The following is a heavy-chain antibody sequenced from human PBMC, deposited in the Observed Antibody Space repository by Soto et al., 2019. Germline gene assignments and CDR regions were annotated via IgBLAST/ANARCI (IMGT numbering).Heavy chain of an antibody. Sequence: SQTLSLTCAISGDSVSSNSAAWNWIRQSPSRGLEWLGRTYYRSKWYNDYAVSVKSRITINPDTSKIQFSLQLNSVTPEDTAVYFCARVRYAGSFFNHYGMDFWGQGSTDTGSS. D-gene: IGHD2-2*01. CDR3: ARVRYAGSFFNHYGMDF. J-gene: IGHJ6*02. CDR2: TYYRSKWYN. V-gene: IGHV6-1*01. CDR1: GDSVSSNSAA.